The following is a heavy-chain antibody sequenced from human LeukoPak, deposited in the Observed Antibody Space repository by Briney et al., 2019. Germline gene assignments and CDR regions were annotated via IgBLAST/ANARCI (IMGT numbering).Heavy chain of an antibody. CDR2: ISSSSSTI. CDR1: GFTFSSYS. CDR3: ARCSGGDYYDSSGYWHDAFDI. Sequence: GGSLRLSCAASGFTFSSYSMNWVRQAPGKGLEWVSYISSSSSTIYYADSVKGRFTISRDNAKNSLYLQMNSLRAEDTAVYYCARCSGGDYYDSSGYWHDAFDIWGQGTMVTVSS. V-gene: IGHV3-48*01. D-gene: IGHD3-22*01. J-gene: IGHJ3*02.